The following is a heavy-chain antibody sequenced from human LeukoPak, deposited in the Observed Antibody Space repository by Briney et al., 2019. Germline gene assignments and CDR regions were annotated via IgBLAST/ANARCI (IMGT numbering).Heavy chain of an antibody. D-gene: IGHD2-8*01. CDR2: ISNSGSTV. CDR1: GFTFSDYY. V-gene: IGHV3-11*01. Sequence: GGSLRLSCAASGFTFSDYYMTWLRQAPGKGLEWLSYISNSGSTVLYADSVKGRFTVSRDNAKRSLYLQIGSLRDDDTAVYHCALGTINKDYYFGMDVWGQGTTVTVSS. CDR3: ALGTINKDYYFGMDV. J-gene: IGHJ6*02.